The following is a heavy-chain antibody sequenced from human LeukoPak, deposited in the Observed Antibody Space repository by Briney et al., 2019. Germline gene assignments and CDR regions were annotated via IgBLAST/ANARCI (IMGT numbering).Heavy chain of an antibody. Sequence: QSGGSLRLSCAASGFTFSSYAMSWVRQAPGKGLEWVSAISGSGGSTYYADSVKGRFTISRDNSKNTLYLQMNSLRADDTAVYYCAKDHCSINNCYSSFDNWGQGTLVTVSS. J-gene: IGHJ4*02. D-gene: IGHD2-15*01. CDR1: GFTFSSYA. CDR2: ISGSGGST. V-gene: IGHV3-23*01. CDR3: AKDHCSINNCYSSFDN.